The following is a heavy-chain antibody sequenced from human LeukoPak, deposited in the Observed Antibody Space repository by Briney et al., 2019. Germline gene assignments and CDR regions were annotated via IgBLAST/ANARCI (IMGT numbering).Heavy chain of an antibody. CDR3: AIIQITIFGVKAWFDP. CDR1: GYTLTELS. CDR2: FDPEDGET. Sequence: ASVKVSCKVSGYTLTELSMHWVRQAPGKGLEWMGGFDPEDGETIYAQKFQGRVTMTKDTSTDTAYMELSSLRSEDTAVYYCAIIQITIFGVKAWFDPWGQGTLVTVSS. J-gene: IGHJ5*02. D-gene: IGHD3-3*01. V-gene: IGHV1-24*01.